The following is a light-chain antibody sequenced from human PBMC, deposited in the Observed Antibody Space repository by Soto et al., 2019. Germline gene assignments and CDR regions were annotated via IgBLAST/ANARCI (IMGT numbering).Light chain of an antibody. CDR3: QQYDNWPPPIT. CDR1: QSVGTN. Sequence: EIVMTQSPGTLSVSPGERATLSCRASQSVGTNLAWYQQKPGQAPRLLIYGASTRATDIPARCSASGSGTEFTLTISSLQSEDFVVYYCQQYDNWPPPITFGQGTRLEIK. V-gene: IGKV3-15*01. J-gene: IGKJ5*01. CDR2: GAS.